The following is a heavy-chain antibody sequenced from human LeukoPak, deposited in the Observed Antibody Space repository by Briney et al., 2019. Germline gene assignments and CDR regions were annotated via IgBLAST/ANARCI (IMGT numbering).Heavy chain of an antibody. CDR1: GFTFSSYW. D-gene: IGHD5-12*01. J-gene: IGHJ4*02. CDR3: ARVATINLPDY. CDR2: INSDGSST. V-gene: IGHV3-74*01. Sequence: PGGSLRLSCAASGFTFSSYWMHWVRQAPGKGLVWVSRINSDGSSTSYADSVKGRFTISRVNAKNTLYLQMNSLRAEDTAVYYCARVATINLPDYWGQGTLVTVSS.